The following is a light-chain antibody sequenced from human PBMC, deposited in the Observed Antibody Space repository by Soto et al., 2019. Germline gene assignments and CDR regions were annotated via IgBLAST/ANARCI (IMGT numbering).Light chain of an antibody. CDR2: AAS. V-gene: IGKV1-39*01. J-gene: IGKJ4*01. CDR3: QLSYITPLT. Sequence: IQMSQSQSSLSASVGDRVTITCRASQSISSYLNWYQQKPGKAPKLLIYAASSLQSGVPSRFSGSGAGTDFTLTISSLQPEDFTTYYCQLSYITPLTFGGGGKVDIK. CDR1: QSISSY.